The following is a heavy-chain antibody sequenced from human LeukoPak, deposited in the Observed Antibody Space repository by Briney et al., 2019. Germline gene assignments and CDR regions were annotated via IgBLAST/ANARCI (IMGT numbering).Heavy chain of an antibody. D-gene: IGHD3-22*01. J-gene: IGHJ4*02. V-gene: IGHV3-15*01. CDR1: GFTFSNAW. CDR3: TTFTYYYDSSGYYIADY. Sequence: PGGSLRLSCAVSGFTFSNAWMSWVRQAPGKGLEWVGRIKSKTDGGTTDYAAPVKGRFTISRDDSKNTLYLQMNSLKTEDTAVYYCTTFTYYYDSSGYYIADYWGQGTLVTVSS. CDR2: IKSKTDGGTT.